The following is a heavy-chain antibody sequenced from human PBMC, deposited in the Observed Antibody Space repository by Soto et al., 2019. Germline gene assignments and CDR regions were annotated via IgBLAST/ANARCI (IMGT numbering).Heavy chain of an antibody. CDR2: ISWDGGST. J-gene: IGHJ4*02. V-gene: IGHV3-43*01. CDR3: AKDALYDSSGYYLWRSSGYFDY. Sequence: SGGSLRLSCAASGFTFDDYTMHWVRQAPGKGLEWVSLISWDGGSTYYADSVKGRFTISRDNSKNSLYLQMNSLRTEDTDLYYCAKDALYDSSGYYLWRSSGYFDYWGQGT. CDR1: GFTFDDYT. D-gene: IGHD3-22*01.